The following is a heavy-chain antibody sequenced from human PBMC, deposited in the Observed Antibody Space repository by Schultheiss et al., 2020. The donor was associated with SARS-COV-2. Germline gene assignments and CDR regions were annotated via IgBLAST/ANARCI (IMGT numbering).Heavy chain of an antibody. CDR3: AKDRGGRVVPAAIYAFDI. J-gene: IGHJ3*02. CDR2: ISSSGSNI. CDR1: GFTFSDYY. D-gene: IGHD2-2*01. V-gene: IGHV3-11*01. Sequence: GESLKISCAASGFTFSDYYMSWIRQAPGKGLEWVSYISSSGSNIYFADSVKGRFTISRDNAKNSLYLQMNSLRAEDTAVYYCAKDRGGRVVPAAIYAFDIWGQGTMVTVSS.